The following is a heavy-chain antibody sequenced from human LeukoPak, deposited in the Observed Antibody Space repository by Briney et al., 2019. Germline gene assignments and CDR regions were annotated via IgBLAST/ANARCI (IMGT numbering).Heavy chain of an antibody. J-gene: IGHJ3*02. V-gene: IGHV1-18*01. CDR1: GYTFTSYG. D-gene: IGHD5-18*01. CDR2: ISAYNGNT. CDR3: ARDPYRGYSYPDAFDI. Sequence: ASVKVSCKASGYTFTSYGISWVRQAPGQGLEWMGWISAYNGNTNYAQKLQGRVTMTTDTSTSTAYMELRSLRSDDTAVYYCARDPYRGYSYPDAFDIWGQGTMVTVSS.